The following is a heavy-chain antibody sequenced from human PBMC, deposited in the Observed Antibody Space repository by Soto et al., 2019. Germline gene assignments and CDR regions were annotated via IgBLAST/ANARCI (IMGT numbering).Heavy chain of an antibody. D-gene: IGHD6-6*01. J-gene: IGHJ4*02. CDR2: INPSGGST. Sequence: ASVKVSCKASGYTFTSYYMHWVRQAPGQGLEWMGIINPSGGSTNYAQKFQGRVTMTRDTSTSTVYMELSSLRSEDTAVYYCARESDSGSSGGIFGYWGQGTLVTVSS. V-gene: IGHV1-46*01. CDR1: GYTFTSYY. CDR3: ARESDSGSSGGIFGY.